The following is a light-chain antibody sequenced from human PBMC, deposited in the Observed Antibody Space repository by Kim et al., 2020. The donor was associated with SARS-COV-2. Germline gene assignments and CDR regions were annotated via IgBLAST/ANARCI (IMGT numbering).Light chain of an antibody. CDR2: DVN. Sequence: SSCDVGENLVSWYQQHPGTAPKLLIYDVNKRTSGILDRFSGSKSGTTATLIVTGLQAEDEADYYCTSYAGSITAAVFGTGTKVTVL. CDR1: SSCDVGENL. V-gene: IGLV2-8*01. J-gene: IGLJ1*01. CDR3: TSYAGSITAAV.